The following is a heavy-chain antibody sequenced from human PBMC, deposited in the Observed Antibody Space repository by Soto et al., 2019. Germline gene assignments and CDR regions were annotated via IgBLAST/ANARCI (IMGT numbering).Heavy chain of an antibody. CDR2: ISGSGGST. CDR3: AKALELGYCSGGSCYPVDY. CDR1: GFTFSSYA. Sequence: EVQLLESGGGLVQPGGSLRLSCAASGFTFSSYAMSWVRQAPGKGLEWVSAISGSGGSTYYADSVKGRFTISRDNSTNTLYLQMNSLRAEDTAVYYCAKALELGYCSGGSCYPVDYWGQGTLVTVSS. V-gene: IGHV3-23*01. D-gene: IGHD2-15*01. J-gene: IGHJ4*02.